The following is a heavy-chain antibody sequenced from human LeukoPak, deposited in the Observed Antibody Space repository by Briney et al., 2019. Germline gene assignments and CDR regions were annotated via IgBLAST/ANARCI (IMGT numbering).Heavy chain of an antibody. J-gene: IGHJ4*02. V-gene: IGHV3-30*03. CDR1: GFTFSNYG. Sequence: GGSLRLSCAASGFTFSNYGMHWVRQAPGKGLEWVVVISYDGSNKYYADSVKGRFTISRDNAKNTLYLQVNSLRAEDTAVYYCARDRIRGDYWGQGTLVTVSS. D-gene: IGHD1-14*01. CDR3: ARDRIRGDY. CDR2: ISYDGSNK.